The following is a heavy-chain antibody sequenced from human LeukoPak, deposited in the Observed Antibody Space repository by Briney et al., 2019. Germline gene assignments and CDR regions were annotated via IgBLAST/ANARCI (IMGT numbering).Heavy chain of an antibody. CDR2: IIPIFGTA. CDR3: ASLIAAAATRGH. D-gene: IGHD6-13*01. Sequence: GASVKVSCKASGGTFSSYAISWVRQAPGQGLEWMGGIIPIFGTANYAQKFQGRVTITADESTSTAYMELSSLRSEDTAVYYCASLIAAAATRGHRGQGTLVTVSS. CDR1: GGTFSSYA. J-gene: IGHJ4*02. V-gene: IGHV1-69*01.